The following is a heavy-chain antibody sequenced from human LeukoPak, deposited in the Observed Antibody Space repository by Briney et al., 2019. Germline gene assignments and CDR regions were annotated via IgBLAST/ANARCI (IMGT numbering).Heavy chain of an antibody. CDR2: INPSGGST. D-gene: IGHD3-16*01. CDR3: ARGAQEIRYPTAEYFQH. V-gene: IGHV1-46*01. J-gene: IGHJ1*01. CDR1: GYTFTGYY. Sequence: ASVKVSCKASGYTFTGYYMHWVRQAPGQGLEWMGIINPSGGSTSYAQKFQGRVTMTRDTSTSTVYMELSSLRSEDTAVYYCARGAQEIRYPTAEYFQHWGQGTLVTVSS.